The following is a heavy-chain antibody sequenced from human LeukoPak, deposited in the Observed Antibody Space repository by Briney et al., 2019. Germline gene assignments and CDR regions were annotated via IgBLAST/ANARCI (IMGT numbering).Heavy chain of an antibody. CDR2: IYYSGST. Sequence: SETPSLTCTVSGGSISSYYWSWIRQPPGKGLEWIGYIYYSGSTNYNPSLKSRVTISVDTSKNQFSLKLSSVTAADTAVYYCARANSGSSGNWFDPWGQGTLVTVSS. CDR3: ARANSGSSGNWFDP. J-gene: IGHJ5*02. D-gene: IGHD5-12*01. CDR1: GGSISSYY. V-gene: IGHV4-59*01.